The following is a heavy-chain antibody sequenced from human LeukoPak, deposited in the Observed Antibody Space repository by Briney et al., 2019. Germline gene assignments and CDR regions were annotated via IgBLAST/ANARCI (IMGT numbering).Heavy chain of an antibody. Sequence: SGGSLRLSCVASGFTFEDYAVHWVRQPPGKGLEWVSGISWNTGTINYVDSVKGRFTISRDNAKNSLYLQMNSLRPEDTAFYYCAKDVGGRWPLYYFDYWGQGTLVTVSS. CDR1: GFTFEDYA. J-gene: IGHJ4*02. D-gene: IGHD3-10*01. CDR3: AKDVGGRWPLYYFDY. CDR2: ISWNTGTI. V-gene: IGHV3-9*01.